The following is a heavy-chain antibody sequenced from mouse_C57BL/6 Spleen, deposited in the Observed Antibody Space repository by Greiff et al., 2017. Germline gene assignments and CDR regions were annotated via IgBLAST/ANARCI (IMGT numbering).Heavy chain of an antibody. CDR2: INPSSGYT. CDR1: GYTFTSYT. CDR3: ARGGYYYAMDY. J-gene: IGHJ4*01. V-gene: IGHV1-4*01. Sequence: VQLQQSGAELARPGASVKMSCKASGYTFTSYTMHWVKQRPGQGLEWIGYINPSSGYTKYNQKFKDKATLAADKSSSTAYMQLSSLTSEDSAVYYGARGGYYYAMDYWGQGTSVTVSS.